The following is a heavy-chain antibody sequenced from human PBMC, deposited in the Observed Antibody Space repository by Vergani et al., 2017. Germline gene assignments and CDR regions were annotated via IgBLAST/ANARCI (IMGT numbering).Heavy chain of an antibody. CDR3: AKGVYCSSTSCYEGRGYYYGMGV. CDR2: ISGSGGNT. Sequence: EVQLLESGGGLVQPGGPLRPSGAASGFPFSSYAMSWVRQVPGRGLGWVSGISGSGGNTYYANSVKGRFTISRDNSKNTLYLQMNSLRADDTAVYYCAKGVYCSSTSCYEGRGYYYGMGVWGQGTTVTFSS. J-gene: IGHJ6*02. V-gene: IGHV3-23*01. D-gene: IGHD2-2*01. CDR1: GFPFSSYA.